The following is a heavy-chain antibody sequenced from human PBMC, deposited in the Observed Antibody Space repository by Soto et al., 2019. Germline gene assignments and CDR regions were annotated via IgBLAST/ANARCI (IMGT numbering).Heavy chain of an antibody. CDR1: GGSISSYY. V-gene: IGHV4-59*01. J-gene: IGHJ1*01. Sequence: SETLSLTCTVSGGSISSYYWSWIRQPPGKGLEWIGYIYYSGSTNYNPSLKSRVTISVDTSKNQFSLKLSSVTAADTAVYYCARGQVKSVYFQHWGQGTLVTVSS. CDR3: ARGQVKSVYFQH. CDR2: IYYSGST.